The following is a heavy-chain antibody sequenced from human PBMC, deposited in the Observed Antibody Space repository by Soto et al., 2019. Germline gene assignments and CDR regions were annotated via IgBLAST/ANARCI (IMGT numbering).Heavy chain of an antibody. D-gene: IGHD5-18*01. CDR1: GGSISSYY. CDR2: IYYSGST. J-gene: IGHJ6*02. CDR3: ARVTWIQSYYYYYGMDV. Sequence: SETLSLTCTVSGGSISSYYWSWIRQPPGKGLEWIGYIYYSGSTNYNPSLKSRVTISVDTSKNQFSLKLSSVTAADTAVYYCARVTWIQSYYYYYGMDVWGQGTTVTVSS. V-gene: IGHV4-59*01.